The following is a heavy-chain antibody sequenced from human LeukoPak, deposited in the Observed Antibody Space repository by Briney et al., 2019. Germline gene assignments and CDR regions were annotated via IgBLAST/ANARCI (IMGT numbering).Heavy chain of an antibody. Sequence: ASVKVSCKLSGNTLTEFSMHWVRQAPGKGLEWMGGFDPEDGKTIYAQKFQGRVTMTEDTSTDTAYMELSSLRSEDTAVYYCATAGDDVDSVMIWGFWGQGTLVTVSS. J-gene: IGHJ4*02. V-gene: IGHV1-24*01. CDR3: ATAGDDVDSVMIWGF. CDR2: FDPEDGKT. CDR1: GNTLTEFS. D-gene: IGHD3/OR15-3a*01.